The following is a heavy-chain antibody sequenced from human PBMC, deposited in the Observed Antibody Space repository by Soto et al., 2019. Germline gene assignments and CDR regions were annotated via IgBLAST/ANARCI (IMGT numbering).Heavy chain of an antibody. CDR2: IDYSGNI. CDR3: ARTLGYCSSTSCQPLYYYYYMDV. Sequence: SETLSLTCNASGGSITSSGSAWGWIRQSPGKGLEWIGTIDYSGNIYYIPSLKSRITISVDTSKNQISLKLSSVTAADTAVYYCARTLGYCSSTSCQPLYYYYYMDVWGKGTTVTVSS. V-gene: IGHV4-39*01. J-gene: IGHJ6*03. D-gene: IGHD2-2*01. CDR1: GGSITSSGSA.